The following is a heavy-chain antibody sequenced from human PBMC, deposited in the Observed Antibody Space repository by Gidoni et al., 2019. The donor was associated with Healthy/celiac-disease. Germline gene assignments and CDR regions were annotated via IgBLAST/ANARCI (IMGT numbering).Heavy chain of an antibody. CDR2: IYYSGNT. Sequence: LQLQESGPGLVTPSETLSHTCSVSGRSLHSSSYYWGWIRQPPGKGLEWIGSIYYSGNTYYNPSLKSRVTISVDTSKNQFSLKLSSVTAADTAVYYCARGYSNYYYYYMDVWGKGTTVTVSS. V-gene: IGHV4-39*01. CDR1: GRSLHSSSYY. CDR3: ARGYSNYYYYYMDV. J-gene: IGHJ6*03. D-gene: IGHD5-18*01.